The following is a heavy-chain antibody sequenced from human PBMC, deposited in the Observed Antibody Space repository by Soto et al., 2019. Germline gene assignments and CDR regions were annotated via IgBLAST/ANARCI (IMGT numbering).Heavy chain of an antibody. CDR1: GGSISSGGYY. D-gene: IGHD6-13*01. J-gene: IGHJ4*02. Sequence: QVQLQESGPGLVKPSQTLSLTCTVSGGSISSGGYYWSWIRQHPGKGLEWIGYIYYSGSTYYNPSLKSRVTLSVDTSKNQFSLKLSSVTAADTAVYYCARAPHPAAGTFFFDYWGQGTLVTVSS. CDR2: IYYSGST. V-gene: IGHV4-31*03. CDR3: ARAPHPAAGTFFFDY.